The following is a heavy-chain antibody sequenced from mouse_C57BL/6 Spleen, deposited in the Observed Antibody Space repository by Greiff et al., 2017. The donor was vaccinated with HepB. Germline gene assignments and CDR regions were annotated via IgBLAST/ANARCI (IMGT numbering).Heavy chain of an antibody. CDR3: ARSGNYYDYDGLGY. CDR1: GYTFTSYW. Sequence: QVQLQQPGAELVKPGASVKMSCKASGYTFTSYWITWVKQRPGQGLEWIGDIYPGSGSTNYNEKFKSKATLTVDTSSSTAYMQLSSLTSEDSAVYYCARSGNYYDYDGLGYWGKGTTLTVSS. J-gene: IGHJ2*01. CDR2: IYPGSGST. D-gene: IGHD2-4*01. V-gene: IGHV1-55*01.